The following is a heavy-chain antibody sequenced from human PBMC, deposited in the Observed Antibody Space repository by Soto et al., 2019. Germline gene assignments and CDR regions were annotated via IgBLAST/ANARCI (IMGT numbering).Heavy chain of an antibody. D-gene: IGHD3-22*01. CDR2: IYWDDDK. V-gene: IGHV2-5*02. CDR1: GFSLRPSGVG. Sequence: QITLKESGPTLVKPTQTLTLTCTFSGFSLRPSGVGVGWIRQPPGKALEWLALIYWDDDKRYSPSLKSRLTITKDTSKNQVVLTMTNMDPVDTATYYWAHRRSTYYYDSTFDPWGQGTLVTVSS. J-gene: IGHJ5*02. CDR3: AHRRSTYYYDSTFDP.